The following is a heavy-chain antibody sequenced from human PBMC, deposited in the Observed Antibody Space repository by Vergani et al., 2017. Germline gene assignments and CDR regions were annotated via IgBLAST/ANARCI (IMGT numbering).Heavy chain of an antibody. D-gene: IGHD6-13*01. CDR3: AGDRAGGSSGWSDY. CDR2: ISSGSSYI. V-gene: IGHV3-21*04. Sequence: EVQLVASGGGLVKPGGSLRLSCAASGFTFSSYSMNWVRAAPGKGLEWASSISSGSSYIYYADSEKGRFTISRDNDKNTLYLQMNSLRAEDTAVYYCAGDRAGGSSGWSDYWGQGTLVTVSS. J-gene: IGHJ4*02. CDR1: GFTFSSYS.